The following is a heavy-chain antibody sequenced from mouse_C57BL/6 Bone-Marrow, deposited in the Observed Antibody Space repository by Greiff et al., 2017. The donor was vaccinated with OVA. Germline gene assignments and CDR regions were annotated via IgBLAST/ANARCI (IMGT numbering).Heavy chain of an antibody. CDR1: GFTFSSYA. CDR2: ISDGGSYT. J-gene: IGHJ4*01. D-gene: IGHD2-5*01. V-gene: IGHV5-4*01. Sequence: EVNLVESGGGLVKPGGSLKLSCAASGFTFSSYAMSWVRQTPEKRLEWVATISDGGSYTYYPDNVKGRFTISRDNAKNNLYLQMSHLKSEDTAMYYCARDLGYSNVYAMDYWGQGTSVTVSS. CDR3: ARDLGYSNVYAMDY.